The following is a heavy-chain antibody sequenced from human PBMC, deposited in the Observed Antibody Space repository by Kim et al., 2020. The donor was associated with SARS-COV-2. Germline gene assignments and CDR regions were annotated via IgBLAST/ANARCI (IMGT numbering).Heavy chain of an antibody. D-gene: IGHD1-26*01. J-gene: IGHJ5*02. CDR2: MYHSGWA. Sequence: SETLSLTCTVSGASISSGGYYWSWIRQHPGKGLEWIGYMYHSGWAYYNPSIESRVNISIDTSNNQFSLRLISVTAADTSVYYCGRAVGLGLSLFTWGQGTRVTVSS. CDR1: GASISSGGYY. V-gene: IGHV4-31*03. CDR3: GRAVGLGLSLFT.